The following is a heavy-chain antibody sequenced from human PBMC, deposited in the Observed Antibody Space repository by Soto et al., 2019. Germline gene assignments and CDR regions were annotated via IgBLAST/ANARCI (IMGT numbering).Heavy chain of an antibody. Sequence: LSLTCTVSCGAISFYYWTGIGQSAGKGLEWIGRIYSSGGTKYNPSLKSRVTMSLDTSKNQLSLRLSSVTAADTAVYYCARGQRFSDSFDPWGQGTLVTVSS. D-gene: IGHD3-3*01. CDR1: CGAISFYY. J-gene: IGHJ5*02. V-gene: IGHV4-4*07. CDR3: ARGQRFSDSFDP. CDR2: IYSSGGT.